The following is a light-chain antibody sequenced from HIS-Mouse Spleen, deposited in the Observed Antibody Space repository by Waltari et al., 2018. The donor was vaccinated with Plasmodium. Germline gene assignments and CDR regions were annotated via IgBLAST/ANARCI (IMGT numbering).Light chain of an antibody. V-gene: IGLV2-14*03. CDR3: SSYTSSSTRV. Sequence: QSALTHPASVSGSPGQSITSSCTDTSSEVGGYNYVSWYQQHPGKTPKLMIYDVSNRPSGVSNRFSGSKSGNTTSLTISGLQAEDEADYYCSSYTSSSTRVFGGGTKLTVL. CDR1: SSEVGGYNY. J-gene: IGLJ3*02. CDR2: DVS.